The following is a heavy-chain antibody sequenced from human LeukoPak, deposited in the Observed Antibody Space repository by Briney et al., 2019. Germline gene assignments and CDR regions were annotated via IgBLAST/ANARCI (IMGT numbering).Heavy chain of an antibody. CDR1: GFTFSSYS. Sequence: GGSLRLSCAASGFTFSSYSMNWVRQAPGKGLEWVSSISSESTYIFYADSVKGRFTISRDNAKNSLYLQMNSLRAEDTAVYCCASFETVAAKPFDYWGQGTLVTVSS. J-gene: IGHJ4*02. CDR2: ISSESTYI. V-gene: IGHV3-21*01. CDR3: ASFETVAAKPFDY. D-gene: IGHD6-19*01.